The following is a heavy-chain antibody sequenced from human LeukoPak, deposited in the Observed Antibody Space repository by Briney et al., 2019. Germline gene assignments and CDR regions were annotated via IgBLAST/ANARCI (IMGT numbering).Heavy chain of an antibody. D-gene: IGHD6-19*01. V-gene: IGHV1-8*01. Sequence: ASVKVSCKASGYTFTSYDINWVRQATGQGLEWMGWMNPNSGNTGYAQKFQGRVTITRNTSISTAYMELSSLRSEDTAVYYCARGSSSGGDFDYWGQGTLVTVYS. CDR3: ARGSSSGGDFDY. CDR2: MNPNSGNT. J-gene: IGHJ4*02. CDR1: GYTFTSYD.